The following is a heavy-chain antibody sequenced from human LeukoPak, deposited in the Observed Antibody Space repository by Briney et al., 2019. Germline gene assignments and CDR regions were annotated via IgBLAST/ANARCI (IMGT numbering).Heavy chain of an antibody. CDR2: INHSGIT. Sequence: SETLSLTCAVYGGSFTDYYWNWIRQPPGKGLEWIGEINHSGITHYNPSLKSRVTISVDTSKNQFSLKLSSVTAADTAVYYCARENCSGGSCLIDYWGQGTLVTVSS. CDR1: GGSFTDYY. CDR3: ARENCSGGSCLIDY. D-gene: IGHD2-15*01. J-gene: IGHJ4*02. V-gene: IGHV4-34*01.